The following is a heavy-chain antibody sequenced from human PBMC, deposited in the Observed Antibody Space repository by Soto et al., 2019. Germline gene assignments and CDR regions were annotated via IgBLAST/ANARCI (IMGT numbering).Heavy chain of an antibody. D-gene: IGHD2-2*01. CDR3: ARAGIVVVPAAMDYYGMDV. V-gene: IGHV4-30-4*01. CDR2: IYYSGST. Sequence: QVQLQESGPGLVKPSQTLSLTCTVSGGSISSGDYYWSWIRQPPGKGLEWIGYIYYSGSTYYNPSLKSRVTISVDTPKNQFSLKLSSVTAADTAVYYCARAGIVVVPAAMDYYGMDVWGQGTTVTVSS. J-gene: IGHJ6*02. CDR1: GGSISSGDYY.